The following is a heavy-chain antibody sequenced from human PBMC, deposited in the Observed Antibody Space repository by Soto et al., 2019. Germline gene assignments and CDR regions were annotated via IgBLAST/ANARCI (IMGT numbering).Heavy chain of an antibody. CDR3: AKGIASKTRPLGKYFDL. D-gene: IGHD6-13*01. CDR1: GFTFSSYA. Sequence: GGSLRLSCAASGFTFSSYAMSWVRQAPGKGLEWVSAISGSGGSTYYADSVKGRFTISRDNSKNTLYVQMDSLRAEDTAVYYCAKGIASKTRPLGKYFDLWGRGTLVTVSS. V-gene: IGHV3-23*01. CDR2: ISGSGGST. J-gene: IGHJ2*01.